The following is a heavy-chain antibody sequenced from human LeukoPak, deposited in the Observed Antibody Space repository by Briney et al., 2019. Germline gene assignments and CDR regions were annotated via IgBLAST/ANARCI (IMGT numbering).Heavy chain of an antibody. CDR2: TFYRSKWYN. D-gene: IGHD2/OR15-2a*01. CDR3: AREGFFSPIPFDI. CDR1: GDSVSSNSAA. V-gene: IGHV6-1*01. Sequence: SQTLSLTCVISGDSVSSNSAAWNWIRQSPSRGLEWLGRTFYRSKWYNDYAISVKSRITINPDTSKNQFSLQLNSMTPEDTAVYYCAREGFFSPIPFDIWGQGTMVTVSS. J-gene: IGHJ3*02.